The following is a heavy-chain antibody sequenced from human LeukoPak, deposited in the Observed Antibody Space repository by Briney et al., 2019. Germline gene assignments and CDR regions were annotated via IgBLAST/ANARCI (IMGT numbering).Heavy chain of an antibody. V-gene: IGHV3-30*18. J-gene: IGHJ4*02. CDR1: GFTFSSYG. CDR3: AKDLRFGELKPSNFDS. CDR2: ISYDGSIK. D-gene: IGHD3-10*01. Sequence: QPGRSLRLSCAASGFTFSSYGMHWVRQAPGKGLEWVALISYDGSIKYYADSVKGRFTISRDNSKNTLYLQVNSLRPEDTAVYYCAKDLRFGELKPSNFDSWGQGTLVTVSS.